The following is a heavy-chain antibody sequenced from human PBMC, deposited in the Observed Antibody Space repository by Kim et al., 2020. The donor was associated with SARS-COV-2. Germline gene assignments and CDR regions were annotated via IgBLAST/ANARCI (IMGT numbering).Heavy chain of an antibody. CDR1: GGSISSSNW. Sequence: SETLSLTCAVSGGSISSSNWWSWVRQPPGKGLEWIGEIYHSGSTNYNPSLKSRVTISVDKSKNQFSLKLSSVTAADMAVYYCARGADYGDYVRQRTYNWFDPWGQGTLVTVSS. V-gene: IGHV4-4*02. D-gene: IGHD4-17*01. J-gene: IGHJ5*02. CDR3: ARGADYGDYVRQRTYNWFDP. CDR2: IYHSGST.